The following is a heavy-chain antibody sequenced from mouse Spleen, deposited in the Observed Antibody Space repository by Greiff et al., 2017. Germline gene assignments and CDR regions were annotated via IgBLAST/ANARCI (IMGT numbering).Heavy chain of an antibody. CDR2: IYPGSGNT. J-gene: IGHJ4*01. D-gene: IGHD1-1*01. Sequence: QVQLQQSGAELARPGASVKLSCKASGYTFTDYYINWVKQRTGQGLEWIGEIYPGSGNTYYNEKFKGKATLTADKSSSTAYMQLSSLTSEDSAVYFCARGTTVVATDYAMDYWGQGTPVTVSS. V-gene: IGHV1-77*01. CDR1: GYTFTDYY. CDR3: ARGTTVVATDYAMDY.